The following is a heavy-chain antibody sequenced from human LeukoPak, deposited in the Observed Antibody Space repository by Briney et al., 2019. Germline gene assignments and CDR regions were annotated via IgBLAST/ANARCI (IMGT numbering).Heavy chain of an antibody. V-gene: IGHV3-30*18. J-gene: IGHJ4*02. Sequence: PGKSLRLSCAASGFTFRNYGMHWVRQAPGKGLEWVAVVSYDGRNTYYVDSVKGRFTVSRDNFKNTLYLQMNNLRVEDTAVYYCANLRGNNWYIEYWGQGTLVTVSS. CDR3: ANLRGNNWYIEY. D-gene: IGHD1-1*01. CDR2: VSYDGRNT. CDR1: GFTFRNYG.